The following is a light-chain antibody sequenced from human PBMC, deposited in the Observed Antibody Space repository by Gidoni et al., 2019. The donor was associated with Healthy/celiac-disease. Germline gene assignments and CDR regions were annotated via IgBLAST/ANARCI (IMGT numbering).Light chain of an antibody. CDR1: QSVSSY. J-gene: IGKJ4*01. CDR3: QQRSNWPPGLT. Sequence: EIGLTQSPATLSLSPGERATLSCRASQSVSSYLAWYQQKPGQAPRLLIYDASNRATGIPARFSGSGSGTDFTLTISSLEPEDFAVYYCQQRSNWPPGLTFGGXTKVEIK. CDR2: DAS. V-gene: IGKV3-11*01.